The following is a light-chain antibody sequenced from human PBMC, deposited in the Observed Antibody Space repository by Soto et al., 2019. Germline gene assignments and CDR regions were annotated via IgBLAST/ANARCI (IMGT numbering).Light chain of an antibody. Sequence: SYELTQQSSVSVSPGQTARITCSGDVLAKKYARWFQQKPGQAPVLVIYKDSERPSGIPERFSGSSSGTTVTLTISGAQVEDEADYYCYSAADNTKVFGGGTKLTVL. CDR3: YSAADNTKV. J-gene: IGLJ2*01. CDR2: KDS. CDR1: VLAKKY. V-gene: IGLV3-27*01.